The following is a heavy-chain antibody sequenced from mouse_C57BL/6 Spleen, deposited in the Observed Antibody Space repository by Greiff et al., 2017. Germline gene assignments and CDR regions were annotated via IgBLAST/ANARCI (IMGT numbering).Heavy chain of an antibody. D-gene: IGHD1-1*01. V-gene: IGHV1-80*01. Sequence: VKVVESGAELVKPGASVKISCKASGYAFSSYWMNWVKQRPGKGLEWIGQIYPGDGDTNYNGKFKGKATMTADKSSRTAYMQLSSLTSDDSAVYFCARVGDYGNEDAMDYWGQGTSVTVSS. CDR2: IYPGDGDT. J-gene: IGHJ4*01. CDR1: GYAFSSYW. CDR3: ARVGDYGNEDAMDY.